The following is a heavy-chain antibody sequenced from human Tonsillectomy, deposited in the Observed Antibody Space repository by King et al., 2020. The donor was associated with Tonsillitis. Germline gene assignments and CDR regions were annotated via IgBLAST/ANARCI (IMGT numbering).Heavy chain of an antibody. V-gene: IGHV3-33*01. J-gene: IGHJ4*02. CDR2: IWYDGSNK. Sequence: VQLVESGGGVVQPGRSLRLSCAASGFTFSSYGMHWVRQAPGKGLEWVAVIWYDGSNKYYADSVKGRFTISRDNSKNTLYLQMNSPRAEDTAVYYCAGEKELVIDYWGQGTLVTVSS. CDR3: AGEKELVIDY. CDR1: GFTFSSYG. D-gene: IGHD6-13*01.